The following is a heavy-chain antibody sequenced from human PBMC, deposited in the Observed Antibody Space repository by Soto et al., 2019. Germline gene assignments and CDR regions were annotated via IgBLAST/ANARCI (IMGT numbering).Heavy chain of an antibody. J-gene: IGHJ3*02. CDR2: ISGSGGST. D-gene: IGHD3-22*01. CDR3: AKDGTYYYDSSGFDAFDI. CDR1: GFTFSSYA. Sequence: EVQLLESGGGLVQPGGSLRLSCAASGFTFSSYAMSWVRQAPGKGLEWVSAISGSGGSTYYADAVKGRFTISRDNSKTTLYQQMNSLRAEDTAVYYCAKDGTYYYDSSGFDAFDIWGQGTMVTVSS. V-gene: IGHV3-23*01.